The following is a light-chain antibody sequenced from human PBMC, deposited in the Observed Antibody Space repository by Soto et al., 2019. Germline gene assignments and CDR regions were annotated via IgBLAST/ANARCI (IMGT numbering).Light chain of an antibody. CDR2: DAS. Sequence: DIQMTQSPSTLSASVGARVTITCRASQSISSWLAWYQQKPGKAPKLLIYDASSLESGVPSRFSGSGSGTEFTLTISSLQSEDFAVYYCQQYNNWLSWTFGQGTKV. CDR1: QSISSW. V-gene: IGKV1-5*01. J-gene: IGKJ1*01. CDR3: QQYNNWLSWT.